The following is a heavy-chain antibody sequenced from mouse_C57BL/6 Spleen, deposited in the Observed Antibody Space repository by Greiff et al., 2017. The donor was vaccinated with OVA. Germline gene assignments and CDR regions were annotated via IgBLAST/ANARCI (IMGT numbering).Heavy chain of an antibody. D-gene: IGHD4-1*01. J-gene: IGHJ2*01. CDR2: IDPSDSET. CDR3: ARKRALTGNGYYFDY. Sequence: QVQLQQPGAELVRPGSSVKLSCKASGYTFTSYWMHWVKQRPIQGLEWIGNIDPSDSETPYNQKFKDKATLTVDKSYSTAYMQLSSLTSEDSAVYYCARKRALTGNGYYFDYWGQGTTLTVSS. CDR1: GYTFTSYW. V-gene: IGHV1-52*01.